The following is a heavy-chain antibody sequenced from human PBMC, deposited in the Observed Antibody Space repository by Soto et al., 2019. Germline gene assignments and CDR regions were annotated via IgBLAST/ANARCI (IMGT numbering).Heavy chain of an antibody. J-gene: IGHJ6*02. D-gene: IGHD1-1*01. CDR2: INGGTGQT. Sequence: ASVKVSCKASGYTFSTYAMHWVRQAPGQSLEWMGWINGGTGQTRYSQRFQDRVTITRDTSAKTTYMDLTSLRSEDTAVYYCARGKGMEENYYYGMDIWGQGTTVTVSS. CDR1: GYTFSTYA. V-gene: IGHV1-3*01. CDR3: ARGKGMEENYYYGMDI.